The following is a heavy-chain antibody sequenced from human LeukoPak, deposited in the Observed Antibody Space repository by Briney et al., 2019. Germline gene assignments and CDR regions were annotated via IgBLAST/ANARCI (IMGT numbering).Heavy chain of an antibody. J-gene: IGHJ3*02. CDR3: ARPYGSPQGAFDI. CDR2: INLSGGST. D-gene: IGHD3-22*01. CDR1: GYTFTSYY. V-gene: IGHV1-46*01. Sequence: DSVKVSCKASGYTFTSYYMHWVRQAPGQGLEWMEIINLSGGSTSYAQKFQGRVTITADESTSTAYMELSSLRSEDTAVYYCARPYGSPQGAFDIWGQGTMVTVSS.